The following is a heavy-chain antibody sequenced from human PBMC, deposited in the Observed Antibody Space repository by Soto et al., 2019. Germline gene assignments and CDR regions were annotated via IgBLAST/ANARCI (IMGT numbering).Heavy chain of an antibody. Sequence: QVQLVQSGAEVKKPGASVKVSCKASGYTFANYGISWVRRAPGQGLEWMAWISAYNGNTNHAQKLQGRVTLTTDTSTSTAYFELSSLRSDDTAVYYCARDDRTAGPGSYASFDYWGQGTLVTVSS. V-gene: IGHV1-18*01. CDR1: GYTFANYG. D-gene: IGHD6-25*01. CDR2: ISAYNGNT. J-gene: IGHJ4*02. CDR3: ARDDRTAGPGSYASFDY.